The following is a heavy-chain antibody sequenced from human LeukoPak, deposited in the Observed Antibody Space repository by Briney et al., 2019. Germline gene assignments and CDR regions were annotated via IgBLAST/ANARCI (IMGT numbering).Heavy chain of an antibody. V-gene: IGHV5-51*01. J-gene: IGHJ4*02. Sequence: GESLKISCKGSGYRFTSYWIGWVRPMPGKGLEWMGIIYPGDSDTRCSPSFQGQVTISADKSISTAYLQWSSLKASDTAMYYCARMYRQMATIRSAIDYWGQGTLVTVSS. CDR3: ARMYRQMATIRSAIDY. CDR1: GYRFTSYW. D-gene: IGHD5-24*01. CDR2: IYPGDSDT.